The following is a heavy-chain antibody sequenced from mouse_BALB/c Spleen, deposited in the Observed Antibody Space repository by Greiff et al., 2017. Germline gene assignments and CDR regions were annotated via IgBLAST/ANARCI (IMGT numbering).Heavy chain of an antibody. V-gene: IGHV2-9*02. Sequence: VKVVESGPGLVAPSQSLSITCTVSGFSLTSYGVHWVRQPPGKGLEWLGVIWAGGSTNYNSALMSRLSISKDNSKSQVFLKMNSLQTDDTAMYYCARDPGDYDPFAYWGQGTLVTVSA. D-gene: IGHD2-4*01. CDR2: IWAGGST. CDR1: GFSLTSYG. J-gene: IGHJ3*01. CDR3: ARDPGDYDPFAY.